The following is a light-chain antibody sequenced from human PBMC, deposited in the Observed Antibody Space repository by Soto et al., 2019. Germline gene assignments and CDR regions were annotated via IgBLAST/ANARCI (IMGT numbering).Light chain of an antibody. J-gene: IGKJ3*01. CDR2: GAS. Sequence: EIVLTQSPGTLSLSPGERATLSCRAGQSVISNLAWYQQKPGQAPRLLIYGASTRATGIPARFSGRGSGRDFTLTISRLEPEDFAVYYCQHYYRSLQIFGLGTKVDIK. CDR1: QSVISN. V-gene: IGKV3-20*01. CDR3: QHYYRSLQI.